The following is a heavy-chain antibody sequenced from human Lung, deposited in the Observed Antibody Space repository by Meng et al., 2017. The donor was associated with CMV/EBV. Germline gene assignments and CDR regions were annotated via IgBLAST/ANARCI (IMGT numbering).Heavy chain of an antibody. Sequence: GGSXRPSCAASGSTFSNYMNWVRQAPGKGLEWVSTISTTGVNTYYADSVKGRFTISRDNSKNTLYLQMNSLRAGATAVYYCAPSITGVAGGWGQGTLVTVSS. D-gene: IGHD2-8*02. J-gene: IGHJ4*02. CDR2: ISTTGVNT. V-gene: IGHV3-23*01. CDR1: GSTFSNY. CDR3: APSITGVAGG.